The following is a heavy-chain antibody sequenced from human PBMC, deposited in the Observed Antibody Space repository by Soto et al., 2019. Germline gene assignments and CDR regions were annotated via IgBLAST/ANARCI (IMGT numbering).Heavy chain of an antibody. CDR1: GYTFTSYG. Sequence: QVQLVQSGAEVKKPGASVKVSCKASGYTFTSYGISWVRQAPGQGLEWMGWISDYNGNTNYAQKLQGRVTMTTDTSTSTAYMELRSLRSDDTAVYYCARGYCSGGSCYSLAADWFDPWGQGTLVTVSS. D-gene: IGHD2-15*01. CDR2: ISDYNGNT. J-gene: IGHJ5*02. V-gene: IGHV1-18*01. CDR3: ARGYCSGGSCYSLAADWFDP.